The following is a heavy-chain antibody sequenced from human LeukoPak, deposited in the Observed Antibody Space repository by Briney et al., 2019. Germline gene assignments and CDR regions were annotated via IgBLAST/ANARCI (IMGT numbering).Heavy chain of an antibody. CDR2: IYTSGGT. V-gene: IGHV4-61*02. CDR3: ARDYDFWSGYSDY. J-gene: IGHJ4*02. D-gene: IGHD3-3*01. Sequence: SETLSLTCTVSGGSISSGSYYWSWIRQPAGKGLEWIVRIYTSGGTNYNPSLKSRVIISVDTSKNQFSLKLSSVTAADTAVYYCARDYDFWSGYSDYWGQGTLVTVSS. CDR1: GGSISSGSYY.